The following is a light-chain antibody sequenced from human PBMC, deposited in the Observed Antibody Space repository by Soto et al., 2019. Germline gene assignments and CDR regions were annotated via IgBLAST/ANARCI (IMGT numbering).Light chain of an antibody. Sequence: QSALTQPASVSGSPGQSITISCTGTRDDVGGYNYVSWYQQYPGKAPKLMIYEVSYRPSGVSNRFSGSRSGHTASLSISGLQAECEADYYCSAYTSIGTLVFGGGTKLTVL. CDR1: RDDVGGYNY. J-gene: IGLJ3*02. CDR3: SAYTSIGTLV. CDR2: EVS. V-gene: IGLV2-14*01.